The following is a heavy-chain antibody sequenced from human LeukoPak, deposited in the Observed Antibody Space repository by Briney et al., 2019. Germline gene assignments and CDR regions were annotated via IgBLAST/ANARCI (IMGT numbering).Heavy chain of an antibody. D-gene: IGHD4-17*01. J-gene: IGHJ4*02. CDR1: GYSFTSYW. V-gene: IGHV5-51*01. CDR2: IYPGDSDT. CDR3: ARRYYGDYAGYYFDY. Sequence: GESLKISCKGSGYSFTSYWIGWVRQMPGKGLEWMGIIYPGDSDTRYSPSFQGQVTISADKSISTAYLQWSSLKASDTAIYYCARRYYGDYAGYYFDYWGQGTLVTVSS.